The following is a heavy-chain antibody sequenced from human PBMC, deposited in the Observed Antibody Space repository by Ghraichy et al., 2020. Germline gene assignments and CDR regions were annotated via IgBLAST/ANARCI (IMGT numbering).Heavy chain of an antibody. Sequence: SETLSLTCTVSGGSVSSGSYYWSWIRQPPWKGLEWIGYIYYSGSTNYNPSLKSRVTISVDTSKNQFSLKLSSVTAADTAVYYCARESVAGRGVGYWGQGTLVTVSS. CDR3: ARESVAGRGVGY. CDR1: GGSVSSGSYY. V-gene: IGHV4-61*01. CDR2: IYYSGST. D-gene: IGHD6-19*01. J-gene: IGHJ4*02.